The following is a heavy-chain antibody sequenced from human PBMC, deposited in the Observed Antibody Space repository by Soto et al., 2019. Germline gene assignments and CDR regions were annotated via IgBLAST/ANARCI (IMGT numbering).Heavy chain of an antibody. Sequence: QVQLQESGPGLVKPSQTLSLTCSVSGGSINRGGYYWSWTRQHPGKGLEWIGYIYYNGNPYYNPSLKSRVNISIDTSRNQFSLKLTSVTAADTAVYYCAREAPAASDAFDVWGQGTMVTVSS. CDR3: AREAPAASDAFDV. CDR1: GGSINRGGYY. J-gene: IGHJ3*01. CDR2: IYYNGNP. V-gene: IGHV4-31*03. D-gene: IGHD2-2*01.